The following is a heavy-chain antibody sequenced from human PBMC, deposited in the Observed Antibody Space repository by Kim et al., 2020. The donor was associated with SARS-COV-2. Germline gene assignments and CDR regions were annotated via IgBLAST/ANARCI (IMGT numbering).Heavy chain of an antibody. CDR3: ASVGPDDGSTLRIFFYYY. D-gene: IGHD3-10*01. CDR1: GESFSGFY. J-gene: IGHJ6*01. Sequence: SETLSLTCAVYGESFSGFYWSWIRQPPGKGLEWIGEINHSGSTNYNPSLKSRVTISVDTSKNQFSLKLSSVTAADTAVYYCASVGPDDGSTLRIFFYYY. V-gene: IGHV4-34*01. CDR2: INHSGST.